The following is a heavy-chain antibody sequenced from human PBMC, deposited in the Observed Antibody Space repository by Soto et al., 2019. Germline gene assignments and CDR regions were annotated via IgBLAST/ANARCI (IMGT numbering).Heavy chain of an antibody. D-gene: IGHD3-16*01. CDR3: AKNGDFDYDAFDV. J-gene: IGHJ3*01. Sequence: GSLRLSCAASDSTIRRYAMSWVRQAPGKGLEWVSGITGNSARIYYADSVKGRFSISRDNSKNTLYLQMDTLRAEDTAVYYCAKNGDFDYDAFDVWGQGTVVTISS. CDR1: DSTIRRYA. CDR2: ITGNSARI. V-gene: IGHV3-23*01.